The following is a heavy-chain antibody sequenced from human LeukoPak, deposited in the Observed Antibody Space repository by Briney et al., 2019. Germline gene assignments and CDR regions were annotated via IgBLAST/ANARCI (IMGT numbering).Heavy chain of an antibody. J-gene: IGHJ5*02. CDR2: IYHSGTT. CDR1: GGSISSGSYY. CDR3: ARGYSSSWYFNWFDP. D-gene: IGHD6-13*01. Sequence: PSQTLSLTCTVPGGSISSGSYYWSWIRQPAGKGLEWIGSIYHSGTTYYNPSLKSRVTISVDTSKNQFSLKLTSVTAADTAVYYCARGYSSSWYFNWFDPWGQGTLVTVSS. V-gene: IGHV4-61*02.